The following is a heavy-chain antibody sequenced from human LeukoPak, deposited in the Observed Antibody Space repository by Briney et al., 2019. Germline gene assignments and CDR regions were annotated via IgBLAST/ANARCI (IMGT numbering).Heavy chain of an antibody. CDR3: AGGVLGYCSGGSCYSRTSAWYYGMDV. D-gene: IGHD2-15*01. V-gene: IGHV4-61*01. CDR1: GGSVSSGSYY. Sequence: SETLSLTCTVSGGSVSSGSYYWSWIRQPPGKGLEWIGYIYYSGSTSYNPSLKSRVTISVDTSKNQFSLKLSSVTAADTAVYYCAGGVLGYCSGGSCYSRTSAWYYGMDVWGQGTTVTVSS. J-gene: IGHJ6*02. CDR2: IYYSGST.